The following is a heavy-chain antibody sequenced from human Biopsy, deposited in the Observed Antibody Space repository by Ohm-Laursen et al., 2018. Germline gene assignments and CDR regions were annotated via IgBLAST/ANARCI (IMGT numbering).Heavy chain of an antibody. D-gene: IGHD6-19*01. J-gene: IGHJ3*02. CDR1: GESFNGYY. CDR2: ISYSGST. CDR3: AKHGSGWTGDDALHI. V-gene: IGHV4-59*08. Sequence: SETLSLTCTVYGESFNGYYWSWIRQAPGRGLKWVGYISYSGSTSNNPSLKSRITISVDPSKNQISLRVTSVTAADTAVYYCAKHGSGWTGDDALHIWGQGTMVTVSS.